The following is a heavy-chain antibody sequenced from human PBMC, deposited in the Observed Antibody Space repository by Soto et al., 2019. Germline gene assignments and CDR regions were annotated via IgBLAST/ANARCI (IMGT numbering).Heavy chain of an antibody. Sequence: GASVKVSCKASGYTFTSYGISWVRQAPGQGLEWMGWISAYNGNTNYAQKLQGRVTMTTDTSTSTAYMELRSLRSDDTAVYYCARDYYDSSGYYYEFDYWGQGTLVTVSS. D-gene: IGHD3-22*01. CDR2: ISAYNGNT. J-gene: IGHJ4*02. CDR3: ARDYYDSSGYYYEFDY. CDR1: GYTFTSYG. V-gene: IGHV1-18*01.